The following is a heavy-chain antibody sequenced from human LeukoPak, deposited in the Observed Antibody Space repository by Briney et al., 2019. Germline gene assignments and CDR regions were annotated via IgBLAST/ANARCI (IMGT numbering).Heavy chain of an antibody. J-gene: IGHJ4*02. Sequence: GGSPRLSCAASGFTFSSYGMHWVRQAPGKGLEWVTFIRYDGSNKYYADSVKGRFTISRDNSKNTLYLQMNSLRAEDTAVYYCAKMVYGSGSYLSAPDYWGQGTLVTVSS. CDR1: GFTFSSYG. CDR2: IRYDGSNK. CDR3: AKMVYGSGSYLSAPDY. V-gene: IGHV3-30*02. D-gene: IGHD3-10*01.